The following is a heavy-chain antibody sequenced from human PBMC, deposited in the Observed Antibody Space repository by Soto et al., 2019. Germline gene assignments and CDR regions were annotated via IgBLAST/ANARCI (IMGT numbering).Heavy chain of an antibody. CDR1: GYTFTNYA. J-gene: IGHJ5*02. V-gene: IGHV1-18*01. CDR3: AKDSQDSPSWQRFDP. D-gene: IGHD6-13*01. CDR2: VNTYNGNP. Sequence: QVQLVQSGGELKKPGASVKVSCKASGYTFTNYAISWVRQAPGRGLEWMGWVNTYNGNPNYAQIFQGRVTMTTDTYTGTAYMELRSPNADDSSIYYCAKDSQDSPSWQRFDPWGQGTLVTVSS.